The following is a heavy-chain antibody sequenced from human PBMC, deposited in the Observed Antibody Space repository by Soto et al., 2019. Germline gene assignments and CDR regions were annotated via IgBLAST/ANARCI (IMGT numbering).Heavy chain of an antibody. Sequence: GWSRRLSCATSGFTCSGGWMSGVRQAPGKGLEWVATITHGGSERYYVDSVKGRFTIARDDTEKSLFLQMNGLRPEDTAVYFCVRDNWQSGAKADFWGQGTHVTVSS. V-gene: IGHV3-7*01. J-gene: IGHJ4*02. CDR1: GFTCSGGW. D-gene: IGHD1-20*01. CDR3: VRDNWQSGAKADF. CDR2: ITHGGSER.